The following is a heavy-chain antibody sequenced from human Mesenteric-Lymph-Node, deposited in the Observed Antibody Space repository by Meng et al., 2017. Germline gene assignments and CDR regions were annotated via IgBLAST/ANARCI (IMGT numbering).Heavy chain of an antibody. CDR3: ARGGGPRAYYFDY. V-gene: IGHV4-34*01. D-gene: IGHD3-10*01. Sequence: LRQGGDRLLKPSETMSPTCAVYGGSFSGYYCGWIRQPPGKGLEWIGDIDHSGSTNYNPSLKSRVTISVDTFKNQFSLNLNSVTAADTAVYYCARGGGPRAYYFDYWGQGTLVTVSS. CDR1: GGSFSGYY. CDR2: IDHSGST. J-gene: IGHJ4*02.